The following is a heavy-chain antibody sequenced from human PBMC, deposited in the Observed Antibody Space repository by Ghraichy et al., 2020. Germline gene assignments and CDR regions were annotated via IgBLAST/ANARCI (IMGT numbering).Heavy chain of an antibody. J-gene: IGHJ6*03. CDR3: ARDWGYSNYMDV. CDR2: INHSGST. D-gene: IGHD6-13*01. CDR1: GGSFSGYY. Sequence: ETLSLTCAVYGGSFSGYYWSWIRQSPGRGLEWIGEINHSGSTSYNPSLKSRVTISLDTSKNEFSLRLSFVTAADTAVYYCARDWGYSNYMDVWGKGTTVTVSS. V-gene: IGHV4-34*01.